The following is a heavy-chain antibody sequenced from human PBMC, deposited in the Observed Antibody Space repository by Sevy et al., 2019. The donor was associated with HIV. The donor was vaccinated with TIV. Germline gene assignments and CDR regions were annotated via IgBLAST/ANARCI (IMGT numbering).Heavy chain of an antibody. CDR3: ESGYFGMVV. CDR1: GFTFSNYW. V-gene: IGHV3-7*01. CDR2: MREDGSEI. J-gene: IGHJ6*02. Sequence: GGSLRLSCAASGFTFSNYWMNWVRQAPGKGLEWVANMREDGSEIHYVDSLKGRFTISRDNSKNSLYLQMNSLRAEDTAMYYNESGYFGMVVWGQGTTVTVSS.